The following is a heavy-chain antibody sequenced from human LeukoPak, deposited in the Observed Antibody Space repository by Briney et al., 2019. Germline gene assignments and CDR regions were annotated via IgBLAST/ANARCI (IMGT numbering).Heavy chain of an antibody. CDR2: ISYSGST. CDR1: GASISSFH. D-gene: IGHD4-17*01. J-gene: IGHJ4*02. V-gene: IGHV4-59*01. Sequence: PSETLSLTCSVSGASISSFHWSWIRQPPGKGPEWIGYISYSGSTNCNPSLTSRVTVSVDTSKSQFSLKLSSVTAADTAIYYCAREVDYGDRIFDYWGQGTLVTVSS. CDR3: AREVDYGDRIFDY.